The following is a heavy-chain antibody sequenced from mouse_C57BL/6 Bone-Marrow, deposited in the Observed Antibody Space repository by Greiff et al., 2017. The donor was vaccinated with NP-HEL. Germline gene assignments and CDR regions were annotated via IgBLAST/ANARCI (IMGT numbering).Heavy chain of an antibody. J-gene: IGHJ2*01. Sequence: VKLMESGAELVKPGASVKISCKASGYAFSSYWMNWVKQRPGKGLEWIGQIYPGDGDTNYNGKFKGKATLTADKSSSTAYMQLSSLTSEDSAVYFCARRRRNWVDYWGQGTTLTVSS. V-gene: IGHV1-80*01. D-gene: IGHD4-1*01. CDR2: IYPGDGDT. CDR3: ARRRRNWVDY. CDR1: GYAFSSYW.